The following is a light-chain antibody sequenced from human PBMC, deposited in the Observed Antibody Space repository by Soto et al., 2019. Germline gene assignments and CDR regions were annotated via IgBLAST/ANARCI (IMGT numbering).Light chain of an antibody. CDR2: EVT. CDR3: SSHTSGSTRV. J-gene: IGLJ1*01. V-gene: IGLV2-14*01. Sequence: SVLNPPASVYGSPGQSIAISCTGTSSDVGGYDYVSWYQQQPDKAPKLMIYEVTKRPSGVSNRFSGSKSGNTASLTISGLQAEDEADYYCSSHTSGSTRVFGTGTKVTVL. CDR1: SSDVGGYDY.